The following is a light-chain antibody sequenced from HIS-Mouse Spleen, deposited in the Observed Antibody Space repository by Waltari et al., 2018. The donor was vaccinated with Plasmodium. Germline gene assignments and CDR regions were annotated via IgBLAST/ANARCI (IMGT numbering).Light chain of an antibody. CDR3: QKYDNLPPLFT. V-gene: IGKV1-33*01. Sequence: DIQMTQSPSSLSASVGDRVTITCQASQDISNYLNWYQQKPGKAPKLLIYDSSNLETGVPSRFSGSGSGTDFTFTISSLQAEDIATYYCQKYDNLPPLFTFGPGTKVDIK. CDR1: QDISNY. CDR2: DSS. J-gene: IGKJ3*01.